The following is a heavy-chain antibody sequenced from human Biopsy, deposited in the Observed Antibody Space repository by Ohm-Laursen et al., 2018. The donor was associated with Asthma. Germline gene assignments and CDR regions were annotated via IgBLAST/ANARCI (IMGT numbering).Heavy chain of an antibody. CDR3: AVYSSGGFDY. CDR1: GDSISSYH. J-gene: IGHJ4*02. CDR2: VFYGGAT. Sequence: GTLSLTCTVSGDSISSYHWSWIRQPPGKGLEWIGYVFYGGATNYNPSLKSRITISVDASKNQFSLKLNSVTAADTAIYYCAVYSSGGFDYWGQGSLVTVSS. V-gene: IGHV4-59*03. D-gene: IGHD6-6*01.